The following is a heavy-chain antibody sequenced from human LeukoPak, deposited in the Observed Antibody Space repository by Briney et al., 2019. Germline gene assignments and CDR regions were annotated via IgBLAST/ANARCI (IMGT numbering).Heavy chain of an antibody. D-gene: IGHD3-3*01. CDR3: ASRSGSTPYYIDY. V-gene: IGHV1-18*01. Sequence: ASVKVSCKVSGYTFTSYGMSWVRQAPGQGLEWMGWISTYNGNTNYAQKLQGRVTMTTDTSTSTAYMELRSLRPDATAVYYCASRSGSTPYYIDYWGQGTLVTVSS. J-gene: IGHJ4*01. CDR1: GYTFTSYG. CDR2: ISTYNGNT.